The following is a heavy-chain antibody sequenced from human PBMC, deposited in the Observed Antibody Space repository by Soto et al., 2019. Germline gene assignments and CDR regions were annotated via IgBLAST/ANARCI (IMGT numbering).Heavy chain of an antibody. CDR2: IYYNGNT. CDR3: ARVDGRRGYGGYDY. CDR1: GVSISSGDYY. D-gene: IGHD4-17*01. V-gene: IGHV4-31*03. J-gene: IGHJ4*02. Sequence: QVQLQESGPGLVKPSQTLSLTCTVSGVSISSGDYYWSWIRQHPGKGLEWIGYIYYNGNTYYNPSLKSRLTISIDTSKNQFSLNLSSVTAADTAVYYCARVDGRRGYGGYDYWGQGTQVTVSS.